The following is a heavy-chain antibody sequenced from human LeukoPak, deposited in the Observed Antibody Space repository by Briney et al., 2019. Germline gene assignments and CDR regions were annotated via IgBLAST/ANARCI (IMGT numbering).Heavy chain of an antibody. CDR3: ARGRKPSGYYYYMDS. V-gene: IGHV3-30*03. J-gene: IGHJ6*03. CDR2: ISYDGSNK. CDR1: GFTFSSYG. Sequence: GGSLRLSCAASGFTFSSYGMHWVRQAPGKGLEWVAVISYDGSNKYYADSVKGRFTISRDNSKNTLYLHKNSLSVDDTTVHYCARGRKPSGYYYYMDSWGKGTTVTV.